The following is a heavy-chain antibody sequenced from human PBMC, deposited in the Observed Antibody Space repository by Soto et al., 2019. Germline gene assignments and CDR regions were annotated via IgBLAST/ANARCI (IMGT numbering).Heavy chain of an antibody. D-gene: IGHD2-2*01. CDR3: ATNAF. J-gene: IGHJ1*01. CDR2: IKKDGSEK. CDR1: GFSFRDAW. Sequence: XGSLRLSFAAAGFSFRDAWMSWVRQAPGKGPEWVAKIKKDGSEKYYVDSVKGRFTISRDNARSSLYLQMNSLTADDTAVYYCATNAFWGQGSLVTVSS. V-gene: IGHV3-7*01.